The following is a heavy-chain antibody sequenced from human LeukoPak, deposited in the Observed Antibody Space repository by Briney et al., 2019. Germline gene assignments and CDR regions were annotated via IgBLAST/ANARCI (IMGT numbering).Heavy chain of an antibody. V-gene: IGHV4-4*02. CDR2: IYHSGST. CDR3: ARALCSSTSCYAIDY. Sequence: SGTLSLTCTVSGGSFTSSNWWTWVRQPPGKGLEWIGEIYHSGSTNYNPSLKSRVTISVDKSKNQFSLKLSSVTAADTAVYYCARALCSSTSCYAIDYWGQGTLVTVSS. D-gene: IGHD2-2*01. CDR1: GGSFTSSNW. J-gene: IGHJ4*02.